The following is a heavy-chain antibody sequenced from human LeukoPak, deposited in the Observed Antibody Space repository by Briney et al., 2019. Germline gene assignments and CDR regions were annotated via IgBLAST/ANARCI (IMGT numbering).Heavy chain of an antibody. V-gene: IGHV1-69*13. Sequence: ASVKVSCTASGGTFSSYAISWVRQAPGQGLEWMGGIIPIFGTANYAQKFQGRVTITADESTSTAYMELSSLRSEDTAVYYCARTDLPGYRLDVWGLGTTVTVSS. CDR3: ARTDLPGYRLDV. J-gene: IGHJ6*02. D-gene: IGHD3-9*01. CDR1: GGTFSSYA. CDR2: IIPIFGTA.